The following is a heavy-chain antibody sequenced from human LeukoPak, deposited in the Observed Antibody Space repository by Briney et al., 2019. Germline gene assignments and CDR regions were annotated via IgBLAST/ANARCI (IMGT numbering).Heavy chain of an antibody. J-gene: IGHJ6*02. CDR1: GGSISGYY. CDR2: IYYSGST. V-gene: IGHV4-59*01. CDR3: ARAPGDTSMVNQRDHYYYYAMDV. Sequence: PSETLSLTCTVSGGSISGYYWSWIRQPPGKGLEWIGYIYYSGSTNYNPSLKSRVTISIDTSKNQFSLKLSSVTVADTAVYYCARAPGDTSMVNQRDHYYYYAMDVWGQGTTVIVSS. D-gene: IGHD5-18*01.